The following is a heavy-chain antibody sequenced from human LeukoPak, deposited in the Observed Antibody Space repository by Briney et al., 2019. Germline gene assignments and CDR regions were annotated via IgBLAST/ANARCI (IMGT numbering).Heavy chain of an antibody. J-gene: IGHJ4*02. CDR2: ISSYNSNT. D-gene: IGHD5/OR15-5a*01. V-gene: IGHV1-18*01. CDR3: GGDRGFSVYDRSDY. CDR1: GYTFSTSG. Sequence: ASVKVSCKASGYTFSTSGISWVRQAPGEGLEWMGSISSYNSNTNYAQTLQGRVTMTTQTSTRTVYMELRSLRSDDTAIYYCGGDRGFSVYDRSDYWGQGTLVTVSS.